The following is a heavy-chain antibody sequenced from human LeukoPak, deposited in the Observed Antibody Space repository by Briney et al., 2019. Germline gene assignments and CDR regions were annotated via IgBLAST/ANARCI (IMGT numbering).Heavy chain of an antibody. CDR1: GFTVSSNY. V-gene: IGHV3-66*01. Sequence: PGGSLRLSCAASGFTVSSNYMSWVRQAPGKGLEWVSVIYSGGSTYYADSVKGRFTISRDNSKNTLYLQMNSLRPEDTAVYYCGTLGVMWEVDYWGQGALVTVSS. J-gene: IGHJ4*02. D-gene: IGHD1-26*01. CDR3: GTLGVMWEVDY. CDR2: IYSGGST.